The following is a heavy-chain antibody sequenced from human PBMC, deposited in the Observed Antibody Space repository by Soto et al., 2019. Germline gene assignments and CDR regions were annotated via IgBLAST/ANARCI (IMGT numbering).Heavy chain of an antibody. Sequence: QVQLQQWGAGLLKPSETLSLTCAVYGGSFSGYYWSWIRQPPGKGLEWIGEINHSGSTNYNPSLKSRVTISVDTFKNQFSLKLSSVTAADTAVYYCARLMVRGVASSVYYYGMDVWGQGTTVTVSS. J-gene: IGHJ6*02. CDR3: ARLMVRGVASSVYYYGMDV. D-gene: IGHD3-10*01. V-gene: IGHV4-34*01. CDR2: INHSGST. CDR1: GGSFSGYY.